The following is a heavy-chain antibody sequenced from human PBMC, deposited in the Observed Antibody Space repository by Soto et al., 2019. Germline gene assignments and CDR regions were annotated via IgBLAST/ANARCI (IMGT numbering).Heavy chain of an antibody. J-gene: IGHJ3*02. D-gene: IGHD2-21*02. CDR2: IIPIFGTA. Sequence: QVQLVQSGAEVKKPGSSVKVSCKASGGTFSSYAISWVRQAPGQGLEWMGGIIPIFGTANYAQKFQGRVNITADESTSTAYMELSSLRSEETAVYYCARGKALAYCGGDCSDDAFDIWGQGTMVTVSS. CDR3: ARGKALAYCGGDCSDDAFDI. CDR1: GGTFSSYA. V-gene: IGHV1-69*01.